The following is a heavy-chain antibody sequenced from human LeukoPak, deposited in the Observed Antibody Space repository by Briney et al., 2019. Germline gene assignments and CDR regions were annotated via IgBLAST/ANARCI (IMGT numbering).Heavy chain of an antibody. CDR3: ARVQRITIFGVIHNWFDP. Sequence: SETLSLTCTVSGGSISSYYWSWLRQPPGKGLEWIGSIYYSGSTYYNPSLKSRVTISVDTSKNQFSLKLSSVTAADTAVYYCARVQRITIFGVIHNWFDPWGQGTLVTVSS. CDR1: GGSISSYY. CDR2: IYYSGST. J-gene: IGHJ5*02. V-gene: IGHV4-39*07. D-gene: IGHD3-3*01.